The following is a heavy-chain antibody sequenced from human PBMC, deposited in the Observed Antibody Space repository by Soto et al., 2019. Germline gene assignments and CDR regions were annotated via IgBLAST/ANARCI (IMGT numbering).Heavy chain of an antibody. Sequence: GSLRLSCAASGFTVSSNYMSWVRQAPGKGLEWVSVIYSGGSTFYADSVKGRFTISRDNSKNMVYLQMNRMRAEDTAVYYCAREWPHLDCWGQGTLVNVSS. J-gene: IGHJ4*02. V-gene: IGHV3-53*01. CDR1: GFTVSSNY. CDR3: AREWPHLDC. CDR2: IYSGGST.